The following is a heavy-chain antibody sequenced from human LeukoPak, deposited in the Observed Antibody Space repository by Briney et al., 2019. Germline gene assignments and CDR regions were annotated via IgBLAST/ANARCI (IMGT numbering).Heavy chain of an antibody. D-gene: IGHD4-17*01. V-gene: IGHV4-59*01. Sequence: SETLSLTCTVSGGSISSYYWSWIRQPPGKGLEWIGYIYYSGSTNYNPSLKSRVTISVDTSKNQFSLKLSSVTAADTVVYYCARAGYGDYGGWFDPWGQGTLVTVSS. CDR1: GGSISSYY. CDR3: ARAGYGDYGGWFDP. CDR2: IYYSGST. J-gene: IGHJ5*02.